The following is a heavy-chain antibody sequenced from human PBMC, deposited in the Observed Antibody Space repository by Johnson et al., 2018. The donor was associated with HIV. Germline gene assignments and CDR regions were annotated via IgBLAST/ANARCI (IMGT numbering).Heavy chain of an antibody. CDR2: ISGSGGST. CDR3: AKGGPVLQFLELLPGRAFDI. CDR1: GFTFSSYA. Sequence: VQLVESGGGLVQPGGSLRLSCAASGFTFSSYAMSWVRQAPGKGLEWVSAISGSGGSTYYADSVKGRFTISRDNSKNTLYLQMNSLRAEDTAVYYCAKGGPVLQFLELLPGRAFDIWGQGTMVTVSS. D-gene: IGHD3-3*01. V-gene: IGHV3-23*04. J-gene: IGHJ3*02.